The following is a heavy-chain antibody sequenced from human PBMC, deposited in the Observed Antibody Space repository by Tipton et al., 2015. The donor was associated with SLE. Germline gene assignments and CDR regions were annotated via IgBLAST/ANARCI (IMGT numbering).Heavy chain of an antibody. Sequence: TLSLTCAVYGGSFSGYYWSWIRQPPGKGLEWIGEINHSGSTYYNPSLKSRVTISVDRSKNQFSLKLSSVTAADTAVYYCARSYCSGGSCYENWFDPWGQGTLVTVSS. V-gene: IGHV4-34*01. J-gene: IGHJ5*02. CDR1: GGSFSGYY. CDR2: INHSGST. D-gene: IGHD2-15*01. CDR3: ARSYCSGGSCYENWFDP.